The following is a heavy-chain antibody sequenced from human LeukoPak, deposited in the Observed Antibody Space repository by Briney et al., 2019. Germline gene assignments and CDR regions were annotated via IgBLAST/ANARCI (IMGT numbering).Heavy chain of an antibody. V-gene: IGHV7-4-1*02. J-gene: IGHJ3*02. Sequence: ASVKVSCKAFGYTFTTYAMNWVRQAPGQGLEWMGWINTNTGNPTYAQGFTGRFVFSLDTSVSTAYLQISSLKAEDTAVYYCARVVDYYDSSGPRGWDAFDIWGQGTMVTVSS. CDR3: ARVVDYYDSSGPRGWDAFDI. CDR2: INTNTGNP. D-gene: IGHD3-22*01. CDR1: GYTFTTYA.